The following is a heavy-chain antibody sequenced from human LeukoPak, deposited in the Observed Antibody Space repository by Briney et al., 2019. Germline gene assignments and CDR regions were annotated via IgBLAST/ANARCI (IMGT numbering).Heavy chain of an antibody. CDR1: GFTFSSYE. Sequence: GGSLRLSCAASGFTFSSYEMNWVRQAPGKGLEWVSYISSSGSTIYYADSLKGRFTISRDNAKNSLYLQMNSLRAEDTAVYYCAKEMGFKIREVMLGFFDYWGQGTLVTVSS. CDR3: AKEMGFKIREVMLGFFDY. J-gene: IGHJ4*02. V-gene: IGHV3-48*03. D-gene: IGHD3-10*01. CDR2: ISSSGSTI.